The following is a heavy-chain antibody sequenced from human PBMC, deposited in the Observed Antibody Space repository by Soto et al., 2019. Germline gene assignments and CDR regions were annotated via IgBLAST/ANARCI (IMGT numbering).Heavy chain of an antibody. J-gene: IGHJ6*02. CDR1: GGSISSGGYF. CDR3: ARGFSVYGMDV. Sequence: QVQLQESGPGLVKPSQTLSLTCTVSGGSISSGGYFWSWIRQHPGKGLEGIGYIYYSGSTYYNPSLKSRVTISVDTSKNQFSLKLSSVTAADTAVYYCARGFSVYGMDVWGQGTTVTVSS. CDR2: IYYSGST. V-gene: IGHV4-31*03.